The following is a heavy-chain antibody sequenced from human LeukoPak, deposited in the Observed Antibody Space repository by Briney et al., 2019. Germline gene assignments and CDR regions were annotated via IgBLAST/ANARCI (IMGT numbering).Heavy chain of an antibody. Sequence: SETLFLTCTVSGGSISSSSYYWGWIRQPPGKGLAWIGSIYYSGSTYYNPSLKSRVTISVDTSKNQFSLKLSSVTAADTAVYYCARLSSSWFYHWFDPWGQGTLVTVSS. V-gene: IGHV4-39*07. CDR1: GGSISSSSYY. CDR2: IYYSGST. J-gene: IGHJ5*02. CDR3: ARLSSSWFYHWFDP. D-gene: IGHD6-13*01.